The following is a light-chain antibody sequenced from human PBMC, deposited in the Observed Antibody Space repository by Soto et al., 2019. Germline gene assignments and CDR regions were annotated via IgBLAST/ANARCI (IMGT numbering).Light chain of an antibody. CDR3: QQYGSSLSIT. Sequence: ESVLTQSAGTLSLSPGERATLSCRASQSVSSSYLAWYQQKPGQAPRLLIFGASSRATGIPDRFSGSGSGTDFTLTISRLEPEDFAVYYCQQYGSSLSITFGQGTRLEIK. CDR1: QSVSSSY. CDR2: GAS. J-gene: IGKJ5*01. V-gene: IGKV3-20*01.